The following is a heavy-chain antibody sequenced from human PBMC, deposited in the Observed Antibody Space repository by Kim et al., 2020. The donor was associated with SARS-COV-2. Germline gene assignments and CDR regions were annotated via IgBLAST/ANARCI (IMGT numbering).Heavy chain of an antibody. J-gene: IGHJ4*02. CDR3: ARVDFGSGSISYCFYR. D-gene: IGHD3-10*01. Sequence: PSLESRLTISMDTSKNQFSLKLSSVTAADTAVYYCARVDFGSGSISYCFYRWCQGNLVTVSS. V-gene: IGHV4-31*02.